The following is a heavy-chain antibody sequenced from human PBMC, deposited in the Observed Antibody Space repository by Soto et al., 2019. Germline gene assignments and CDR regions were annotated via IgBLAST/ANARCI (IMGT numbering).Heavy chain of an antibody. Sequence: EVQMVESGGGPVKPGGSLRLSCAASGFIFRSFSMNWVRQAPGKGLEWVSSISSSSSYIYYADSVKGRFTISRDNAKNSLFLQMNSLRAEDTAVYYCARDSTAAAPSYYFDYWGQGTLVTVSS. J-gene: IGHJ4*02. D-gene: IGHD2-2*01. V-gene: IGHV3-21*01. CDR3: ARDSTAAAPSYYFDY. CDR1: GFIFRSFS. CDR2: ISSSSSYI.